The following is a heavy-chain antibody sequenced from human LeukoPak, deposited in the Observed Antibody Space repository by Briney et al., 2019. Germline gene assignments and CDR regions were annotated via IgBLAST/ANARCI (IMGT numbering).Heavy chain of an antibody. J-gene: IGHJ4*02. CDR3: ARSLRPWLVLEFDY. CDR2: ITTSSDTI. CDR1: GFTFSSYS. V-gene: IGHV3-48*01. D-gene: IGHD6-19*01. Sequence: GGSLRLSCAASGFTFSSYSMNWVRQAPGKGLEWVSYITTSSDTIYYADSVKGRFTISRDNAKNSLYLHMDSLRAQDTAVYYCARSLRPWLVLEFDYWGQGALVTVSS.